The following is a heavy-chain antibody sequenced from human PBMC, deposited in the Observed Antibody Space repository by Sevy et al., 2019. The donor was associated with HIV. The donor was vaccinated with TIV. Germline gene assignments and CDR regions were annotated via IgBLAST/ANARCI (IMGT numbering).Heavy chain of an antibody. CDR2: INTNTGNP. J-gene: IGHJ4*02. D-gene: IGHD3-16*01. CDR1: GYTFTSYN. V-gene: IGHV7-4-1*02. CDR3: ARELGPFDY. Sequence: ASVKVSCKASGYTFTSYNMNWVRQAPGQGLEWMGWINTNTGNPTYVQGFTGRFVFSLDTYVSTAYLHISSLKAEDTAVYYCARELGPFDYWGQGTLVTVSS.